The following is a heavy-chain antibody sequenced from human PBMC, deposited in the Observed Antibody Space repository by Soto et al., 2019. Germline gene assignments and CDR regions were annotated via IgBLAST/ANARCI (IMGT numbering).Heavy chain of an antibody. CDR2: ISYDGRNK. J-gene: IGHJ6*02. Sequence: GGSLRLSCAASAFTFSSYGMHWVRQAPGKGLEWVAVISYDGRNKYYADSVKGRFTISRANSKKTLYVQMNSLRAEDTAVYYCAKDVVVEDRRSSPTRGMDVWGQGTTVTVAS. D-gene: IGHD6-6*01. CDR1: AFTFSSYG. V-gene: IGHV3-30*18. CDR3: AKDVVVEDRRSSPTRGMDV.